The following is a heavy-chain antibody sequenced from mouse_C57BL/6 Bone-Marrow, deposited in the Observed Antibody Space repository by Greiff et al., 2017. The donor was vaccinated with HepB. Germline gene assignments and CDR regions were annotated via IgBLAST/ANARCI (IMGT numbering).Heavy chain of an antibody. D-gene: IGHD2-2*01. V-gene: IGHV7-1*01. CDR3: ARGYGYDAGAWAMDY. CDR2: SRNKANDYTT. Sequence: EVTVVESGGGLVQSGRSLRLSCATSGFTFSDFYMEWVRQAPGKGLEWIAASRNKANDYTTEYSASVKGRFIVSRDTSQSILYLQMNALRAEDTAIYYYARGYGYDAGAWAMDYWGQGTSVTVSS. J-gene: IGHJ4*01. CDR1: GFTFSDFY.